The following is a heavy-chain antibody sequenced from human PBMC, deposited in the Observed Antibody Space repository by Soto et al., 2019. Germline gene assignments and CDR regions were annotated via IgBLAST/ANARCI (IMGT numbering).Heavy chain of an antibody. V-gene: IGHV3-23*01. D-gene: IGHD6-6*01. J-gene: IGHJ4*02. CDR2: VSASGGSA. CDR1: GFTFSTYA. Sequence: EVQLLESGGGSVQPGGSLRLSCAASGFTFSTYAMSWVRQGPGRGLEWVATVSASGGSAYYADSVKGRFTISRDNFESTLYLQMNSLRAEDTAVYYCAKDLSIATRPTFDYWGQGTLVSVSS. CDR3: AKDLSIATRPTFDY.